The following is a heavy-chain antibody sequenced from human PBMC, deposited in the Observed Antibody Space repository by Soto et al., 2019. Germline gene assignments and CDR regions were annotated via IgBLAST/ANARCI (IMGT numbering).Heavy chain of an antibody. D-gene: IGHD4-17*01. V-gene: IGHV3-30-3*01. CDR1: GFTFSSNA. Sequence: QVQLVESGGGVVQPGRSLRLSCAASGFTFSSNAMHWVRQAPGKGLEWVAVMSYDGSNEYYADSVKGRFTISRDNSKNTLYLQMNGLRAEDTALYYCARDSILSGTTRPPPLDYWGQGNLVTVSS. CDR3: ARDSILSGTTRPPPLDY. J-gene: IGHJ4*02. CDR2: MSYDGSNE.